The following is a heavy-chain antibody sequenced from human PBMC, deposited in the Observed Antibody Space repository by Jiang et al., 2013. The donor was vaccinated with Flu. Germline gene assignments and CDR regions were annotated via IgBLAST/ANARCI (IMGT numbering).Heavy chain of an antibody. CDR3: AKDYDFWSGYYDY. CDR1: GFTFRSYA. J-gene: IGHJ4*02. D-gene: IGHD3-3*01. V-gene: IGHV3-23*04. CDR2: ISGSGGRT. Sequence: VQLVESGGGLVQPGGSLRLSCVASGFTFRSYAMSWVRQAPGKGLEWVSAISGSGGRTYYADSVKGRFTISRDNSKNTLYLQMSSLRAEDTAVYYCAKDYDFWSGYYDYWGQGTLVTVFS.